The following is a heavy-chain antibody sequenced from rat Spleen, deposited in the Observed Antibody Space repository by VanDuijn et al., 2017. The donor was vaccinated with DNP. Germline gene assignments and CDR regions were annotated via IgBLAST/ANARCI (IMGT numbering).Heavy chain of an antibody. D-gene: IGHD4-3*01. CDR3: ARHNSGHAGIFDF. J-gene: IGHJ2*01. V-gene: IGHV2-32*01. CDR1: GFSLTSYH. Sequence: QVQLKESGPGLVQPSQTLSLTCTVSGFSLTSYHVHWVRQPPGKGLEWMGVIWNNGDTSYNSALKSRLSISRDTSKSQVFLKMNSLQTEDTATYYCARHNSGHAGIFDFWGQGVLVTVSS. CDR2: IWNNGDT.